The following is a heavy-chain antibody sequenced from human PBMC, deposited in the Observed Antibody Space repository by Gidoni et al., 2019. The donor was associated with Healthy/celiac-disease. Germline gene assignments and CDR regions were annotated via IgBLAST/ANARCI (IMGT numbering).Heavy chain of an antibody. Sequence: QVQPVQSGAEVKKPGSSVPCSCKASGGTFSSYSISWVRQAPGQGLGWMGGIIPIFGTANYAQKFEGRVTITADKSTSTAYMERSSLRSEDTAVYYCARDSATMVDYYYYYYMDVWGKGTTVTVSS. J-gene: IGHJ6*03. CDR1: GGTFSSYS. D-gene: IGHD3-10*01. CDR3: ARDSATMVDYYYYYYMDV. CDR2: IIPIFGTA. V-gene: IGHV1-69*06.